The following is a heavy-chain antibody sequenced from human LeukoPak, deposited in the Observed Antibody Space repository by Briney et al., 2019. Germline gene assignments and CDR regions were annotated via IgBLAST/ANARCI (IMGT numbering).Heavy chain of an antibody. CDR1: GFTFSSYG. CDR3: ARVLNPSYYDILTGFPLAGY. Sequence: GGSLRLSCAASGFTFSSYGMSWVRQAPGKGLEWVSAISGSGSSTYYAASVKGRFTISRDNAKNSLYLQMNSLRAEDTAVYYCARVLNPSYYDILTGFPLAGYWGQGTLVTVSS. J-gene: IGHJ4*02. V-gene: IGHV3-23*01. D-gene: IGHD3-9*01. CDR2: ISGSGSST.